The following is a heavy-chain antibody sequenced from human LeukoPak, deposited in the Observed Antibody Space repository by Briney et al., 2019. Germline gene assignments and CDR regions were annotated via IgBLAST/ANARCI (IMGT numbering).Heavy chain of an antibody. J-gene: IGHJ6*03. CDR1: GFTFSSYA. Sequence: PGGSLRLSCAASGFTFSSYAMSWVRQAPGKGLEWVSAISGSGGSTYYADSVEGRFTISRDNSKNTLYLQMNSPRVEDTAVYYCAKGGIEGATIYYYYYMDVWGKGTTVTVSS. D-gene: IGHD1-26*01. V-gene: IGHV3-23*01. CDR2: ISGSGGST. CDR3: AKGGIEGATIYYYYYMDV.